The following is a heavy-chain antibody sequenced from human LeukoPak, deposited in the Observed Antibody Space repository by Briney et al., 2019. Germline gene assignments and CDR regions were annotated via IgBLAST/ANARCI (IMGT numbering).Heavy chain of an antibody. CDR2: INPNSGGT. V-gene: IGHV1-2*02. D-gene: IGHD3-16*01. Sequence: GASVKVSCKASGYTFTGYYMHWVRQAPGQGLEWMGWINPNSGGTNYAQKFQGRVTITADESTSTAYMELSSLRSEDTAVYYCAYSAFPSLDRWFDPWGQGTLVTVSS. CDR1: GYTFTGYY. J-gene: IGHJ5*02. CDR3: AYSAFPSLDRWFDP.